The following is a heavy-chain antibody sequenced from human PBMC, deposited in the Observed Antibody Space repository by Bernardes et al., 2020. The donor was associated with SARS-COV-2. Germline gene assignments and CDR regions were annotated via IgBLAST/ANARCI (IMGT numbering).Heavy chain of an antibody. CDR1: GGSISSYY. CDR2: IYYSGST. V-gene: IGHV4-59*01. Sequence: SETLSLTCTVSGGSISSYYWSWIRQPPGKGLEWIGYIYYSGSTNYNPSLTSRVTISVDTSKNQFSLKLSSVTAADTAVYYCARDFGVAARENYYYYGMDVWGQGTTVTVSS. J-gene: IGHJ6*02. CDR3: ARDFGVAARENYYYYGMDV. D-gene: IGHD6-6*01.